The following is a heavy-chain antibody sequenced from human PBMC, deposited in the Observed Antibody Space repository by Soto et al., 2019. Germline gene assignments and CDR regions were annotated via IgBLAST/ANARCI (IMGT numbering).Heavy chain of an antibody. D-gene: IGHD6-6*01. CDR1: GFTFSSYA. Sequence: EVQLLESGGGLVQPGESLRLSCAASGFTFSSYAMSWVRQAPGKGLEWVSVISGSDDSTYYADSVKGRFTISRDNPKNTLYRKMNRLRAEDTAVYYCATRSSSSTFDYWGQGTLVTVSS. J-gene: IGHJ4*02. V-gene: IGHV3-23*01. CDR2: ISGSDDST. CDR3: ATRSSSSTFDY.